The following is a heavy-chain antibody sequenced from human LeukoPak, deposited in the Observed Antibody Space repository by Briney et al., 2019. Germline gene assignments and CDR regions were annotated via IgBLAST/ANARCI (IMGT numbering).Heavy chain of an antibody. D-gene: IGHD6-13*01. CDR3: ATHNSSWAPFDY. CDR2: IYPGDSDT. J-gene: IGHJ4*02. V-gene: IGHV5-51*01. CDR1: GYSFTSYW. Sequence: GESLKISCKGSGYSFTSYWVCWVRQTPGKGLECMGIIYPGDSDTRYSPSFQGQVTISADKSISTAYVQWSSLKASDTAMYYCATHNSSWAPFDYWGQGTLVTVSS.